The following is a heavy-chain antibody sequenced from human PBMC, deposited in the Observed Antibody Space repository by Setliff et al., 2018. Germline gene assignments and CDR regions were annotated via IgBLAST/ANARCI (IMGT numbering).Heavy chain of an antibody. V-gene: IGHV1-69*05. Sequence: GASVKVSCKASGYTFSSYAMNWVRQAPGQGLEWMGGTIPSFGSTNYAQKFQGRLTITTVGSTSTAYMELSSLRSEDTAVYYCARADYIRYFYMDAWGKGTTVTVSS. CDR3: ARADYIRYFYMDA. D-gene: IGHD4-4*01. CDR1: GYTFSSYA. CDR2: TIPSFGST. J-gene: IGHJ6*03.